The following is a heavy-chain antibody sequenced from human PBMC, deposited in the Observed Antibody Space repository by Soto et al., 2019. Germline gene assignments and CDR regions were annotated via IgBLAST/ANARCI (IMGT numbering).Heavy chain of an antibody. D-gene: IGHD2-2*02. Sequence: GGSLRLSCAASGLTFINYAMHWVRQAPGKGLEWVAFLSYDGTNKYYADSVKGRFTSSRDNSKNTLYLQMNSLRTEDTAVYYCARGYCSTSSCYIGGYYFDYWGQGTLVTVSS. CDR3: ARGYCSTSSCYIGGYYFDY. CDR1: GLTFINYA. CDR2: LSYDGTNK. J-gene: IGHJ4*02. V-gene: IGHV3-30-3*01.